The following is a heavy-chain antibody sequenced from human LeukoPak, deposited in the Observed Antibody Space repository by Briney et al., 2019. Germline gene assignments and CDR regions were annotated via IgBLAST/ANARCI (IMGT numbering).Heavy chain of an antibody. CDR1: GGSITNYH. Sequence: SETLSLTCTVSGGSITNYHWTWIRQPPGKGLEWIGYMHYSGFTSYMPSLKSGVPISVDTSKNQLSMKLNSVTAADTAVYFCARDAGTGWYFDLWGRGTLVTVSS. CDR2: MHYSGFT. D-gene: IGHD3/OR15-3a*01. V-gene: IGHV4-59*01. CDR3: ARDAGTGWYFDL. J-gene: IGHJ2*01.